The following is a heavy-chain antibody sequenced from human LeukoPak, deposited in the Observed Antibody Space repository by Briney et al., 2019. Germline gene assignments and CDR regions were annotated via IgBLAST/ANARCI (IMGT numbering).Heavy chain of an antibody. Sequence: SETLSLTCTVSGGSISSYYWSWIRQPPGKGLEWIGYIYYSGSTNYNPSLKSRVTISVDTSKNQFSLKLSSVTAADTAVYYCGRQEYSSSWYYFDYWGQGTLVTVSS. CDR1: GGSISSYY. CDR2: IYYSGST. J-gene: IGHJ4*02. D-gene: IGHD6-13*01. V-gene: IGHV4-59*01. CDR3: GRQEYSSSWYYFDY.